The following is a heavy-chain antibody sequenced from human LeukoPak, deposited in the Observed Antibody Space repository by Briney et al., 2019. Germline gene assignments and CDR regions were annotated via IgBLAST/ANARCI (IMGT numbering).Heavy chain of an antibody. CDR3: ARVSQQLVPYYYYYYYMDV. D-gene: IGHD6-13*01. CDR1: GGSISSYY. Sequence: PSETLSLTCTVSGGSISSYYWSWIRQPAGKGLEWIGRIYTSGSTNYNPSLKSRVPISVDTPKNQFSLKLSSVTAADTAVYYCARVSQQLVPYYYYYYYMDVWGKGTTVTVSS. CDR2: IYTSGST. V-gene: IGHV4-4*07. J-gene: IGHJ6*03.